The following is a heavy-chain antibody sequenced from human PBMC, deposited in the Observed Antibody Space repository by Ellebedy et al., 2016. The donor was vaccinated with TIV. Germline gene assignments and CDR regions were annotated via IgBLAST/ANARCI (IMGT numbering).Heavy chain of an antibody. CDR3: VRGAYSYGLDV. Sequence: SETLSLTXSVPGVSISSYSWSWIRQPAGKGLEWIGRIYTSGSSNYNPSLKSRLIMSTDTSKNQFSLRLSSVTAADTGVYYCVRGAYSYGLDVWGQGTTVTVSS. CDR2: IYTSGSS. J-gene: IGHJ6*02. V-gene: IGHV4-4*07. D-gene: IGHD2-21*01. CDR1: GVSISSYS.